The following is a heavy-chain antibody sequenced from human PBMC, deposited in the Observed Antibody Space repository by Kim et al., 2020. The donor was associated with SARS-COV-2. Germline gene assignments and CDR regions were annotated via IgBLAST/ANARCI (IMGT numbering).Heavy chain of an antibody. CDR2: IYYSGST. V-gene: IGHV4-39*01. D-gene: IGHD6-13*01. J-gene: IGHJ5*02. Sequence: SETLSLTCTVSGGSISSSSYYWGWIRQPPGKGLEWIGSIYYSGSTYYNPSLKSRVTISVDTSKNQFSLKLSSVTAADTAVYYCARRMGYSSRRFDPWGQGTLVTVSS. CDR1: GGSISSSSYY. CDR3: ARRMGYSSRRFDP.